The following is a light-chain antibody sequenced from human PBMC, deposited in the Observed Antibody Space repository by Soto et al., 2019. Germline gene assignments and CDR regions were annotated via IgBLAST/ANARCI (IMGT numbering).Light chain of an antibody. CDR3: QHFGGTTFP. CDR1: QSVSSSY. J-gene: IGKJ5*01. V-gene: IGKV3-20*01. Sequence: EFVLTQSPGTLSLSPGERATLSCRASQSVSSSYLAWYHQKPGQAPRLLIYDASNRATGIPARFSGSGSGTHFTLTISRLEPGDFAVYCCQHFGGTTFPFGQGTRLEIK. CDR2: DAS.